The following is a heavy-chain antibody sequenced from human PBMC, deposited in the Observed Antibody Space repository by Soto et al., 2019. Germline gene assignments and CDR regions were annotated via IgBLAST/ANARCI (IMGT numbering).Heavy chain of an antibody. CDR3: ARSGDEAGALFY. V-gene: IGHV1-69*13. Sequence: GASVKVSCKASGGTFSSYAISWVRQAPGQGLEWMGGIIPIFGTANYAQKFQGRVTITADESTSTAYMELSSLRSEDTAVYYCARSGDEAGALFYWGQGTLVTVSS. CDR2: IIPIFGTA. CDR1: GGTFSSYA. J-gene: IGHJ4*02. D-gene: IGHD6-19*01.